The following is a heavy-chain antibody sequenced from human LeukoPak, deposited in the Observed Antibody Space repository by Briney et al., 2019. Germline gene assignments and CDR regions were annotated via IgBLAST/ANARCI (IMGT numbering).Heavy chain of an antibody. V-gene: IGHV3-30*18. J-gene: IGHJ4*02. CDR3: AKESHSSWSNFDY. Sequence: PGRSLRLSCAASGFTFSSYGMHWVRQAPGTGLEWVAVISSDGSNKYYADSVKGRFTISRDNSKNTLYLQMNSLRAEDTAVYYCAKESHSSWSNFDYWGQGTLVTVSS. D-gene: IGHD6-13*01. CDR2: ISSDGSNK. CDR1: GFTFSSYG.